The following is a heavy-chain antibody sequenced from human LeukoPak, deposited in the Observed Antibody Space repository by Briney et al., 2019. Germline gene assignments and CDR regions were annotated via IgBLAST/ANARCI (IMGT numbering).Heavy chain of an antibody. CDR3: AKDFRIGYSAHFDY. CDR2: IYENGGTT. D-gene: IGHD2-21*01. CDR1: GFTFRSHA. Sequence: GGSLRLSCVGSGFTFRSHAMSWVRQAPEEGLEFVSGIYENGGTTYYADSVKGRFSISRDNSKNTLYLQMDSLRGEDTAVYYCAKDFRIGYSAHFDYWGQGALVTVSS. V-gene: IGHV3-23*01. J-gene: IGHJ4*02.